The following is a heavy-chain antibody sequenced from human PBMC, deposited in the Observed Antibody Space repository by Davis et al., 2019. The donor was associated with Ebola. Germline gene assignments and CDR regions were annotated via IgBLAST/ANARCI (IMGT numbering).Heavy chain of an antibody. Sequence: AASVKVSCKASGYTFTSFGISWVRQAPGQGLEWMGWISPYNGNTNYAQKLQGRVTMTTDTSTRTAYMELRSLRSDDTAVYYCARDITMIVAGGYFDFWGHGTLVTVSS. CDR3: ARDITMIVAGGYFDF. V-gene: IGHV1-18*01. CDR1: GYTFTSFG. CDR2: ISPYNGNT. J-gene: IGHJ4*01. D-gene: IGHD3-22*01.